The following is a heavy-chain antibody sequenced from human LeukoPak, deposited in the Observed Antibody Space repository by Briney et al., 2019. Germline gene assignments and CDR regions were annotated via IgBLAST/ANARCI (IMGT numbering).Heavy chain of an antibody. V-gene: IGHV3-64D*09. CDR1: GFTFSNDA. D-gene: IGHD6-19*01. CDR3: VNGGVAVARY. Sequence: PGGSLRLSCSASGFTFSNDAMHWVRQALGEGVEYVSAISGTGGSTYYADSVKGRFTISRDNSKNTLFLQMSSLRPEDTAVYYCVNGGVAVARYWGQGTLVTVSS. J-gene: IGHJ4*02. CDR2: ISGTGGST.